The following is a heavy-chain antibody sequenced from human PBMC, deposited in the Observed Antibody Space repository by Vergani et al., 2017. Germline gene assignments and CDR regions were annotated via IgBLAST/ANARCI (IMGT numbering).Heavy chain of an antibody. CDR1: GFTFSTYA. CDR2: ISSDGGST. D-gene: IGHD3-3*01. CDR3: AKPPVPLGYYRGY. J-gene: IGHJ4*02. Sequence: EVQLLESGGGLVQPGGSLRLSCAASGFTFSTYAMTWVRQAPGKGLEWVSTISSDGGSTYYADSVKGRFTISRDNSKNTLSLQMNSLRAEDTAVYYCAKPPVPLGYYRGYWGQGTLVTVSS. V-gene: IGHV3-23*01.